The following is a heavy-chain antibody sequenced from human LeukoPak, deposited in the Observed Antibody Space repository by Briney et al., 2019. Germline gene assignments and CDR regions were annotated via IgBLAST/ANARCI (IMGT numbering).Heavy chain of an antibody. CDR3: GRGIQSFDP. V-gene: IGHV1-2*06. CDR2: INPKNGDT. J-gene: IGHJ5*02. CDR1: GYTLTELS. Sequence: ASVKVSCKVSGYTLTELSMHWVRQAPGQGLEWMGRINPKNGDTNNAQKFQDRVTMTRDTSMSAAYLEISRLTYDDTAVYYCGRGIQSFDPWGQGTLVTVSS.